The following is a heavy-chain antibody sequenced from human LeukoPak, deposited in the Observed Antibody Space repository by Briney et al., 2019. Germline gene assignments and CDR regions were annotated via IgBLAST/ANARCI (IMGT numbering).Heavy chain of an antibody. CDR1: GFTFSSYE. CDR2: ISSSGSTT. D-gene: IGHD3-10*02. V-gene: IGHV3-48*03. Sequence: GGSLRLSCAASGFTFSSYEMNWVRQAPGKGLEWVSYISSSGSTTYYADSVKGRFTISRDNSRDTLYLQMNSLTTEDTAVYYCARGGVYGEKSDYWGQGALVTVSS. CDR3: ARGGVYGEKSDY. J-gene: IGHJ4*02.